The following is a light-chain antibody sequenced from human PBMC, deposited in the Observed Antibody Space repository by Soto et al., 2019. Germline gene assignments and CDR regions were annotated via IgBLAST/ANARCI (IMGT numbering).Light chain of an antibody. CDR3: QQYYSSPRALT. Sequence: DIVMTQSPDSLAVSLGERATINCKSSQSILYSSNQKNYLAWYQHKPGQPPKLLISWASIRESGVPDRISGSGSGTDFTLTISSLQAEDVAVYYCQQYYSSPRALTFGGGTKVEIK. V-gene: IGKV4-1*01. CDR1: QSILYSSNQKNY. J-gene: IGKJ4*01. CDR2: WAS.